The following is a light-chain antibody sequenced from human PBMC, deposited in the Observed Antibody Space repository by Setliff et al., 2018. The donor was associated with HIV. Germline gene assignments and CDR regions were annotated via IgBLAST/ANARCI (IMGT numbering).Light chain of an antibody. CDR2: SAS. CDR3: QQYNSYAYT. J-gene: IGKJ2*01. V-gene: IGKV1-8*01. Sequence: AIRMTQSPSSFSASTGDRVTITCRASQGIGIYLAWYQQKPGKAPNLLIHSASTLQSGVPPRFSGSGSGTEFTLTISSLQPDDFATYYCQQYNSYAYTFGQGTKVDI. CDR1: QGIGIY.